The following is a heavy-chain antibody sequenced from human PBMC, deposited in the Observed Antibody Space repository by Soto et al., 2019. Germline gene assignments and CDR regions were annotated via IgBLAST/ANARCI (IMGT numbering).Heavy chain of an antibody. V-gene: IGHV4-30-4*01. Sequence: SETLSLTCTVSGGSISSVDYYWSWIRQPPGKGLEWIGYIYYSGSTNYNPSLKSRVTISVDTSKNQFSLELSSVTAADTALYYCVSYGSGTYYGGYSFDFGSQGSLFTVSS. CDR1: GGSISSVDYY. CDR3: VSYGSGTYYGGYSFDF. J-gene: IGHJ4*02. D-gene: IGHD3-10*01. CDR2: IYYSGST.